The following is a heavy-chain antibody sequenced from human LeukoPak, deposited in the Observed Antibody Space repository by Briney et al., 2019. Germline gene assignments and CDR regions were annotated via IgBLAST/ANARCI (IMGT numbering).Heavy chain of an antibody. D-gene: IGHD6-19*01. Sequence: GGSLRLSCAASGFTFSSYAMHWVRQAPGKGLEWVAVISYDGSNKYYADSVKGRFTISRDNSKNTLYLQMNSLRAEDTAVYYCARDPSWHGSGWYAYWDYWGRGTLVTVSS. J-gene: IGHJ4*02. V-gene: IGHV3-30-3*01. CDR2: ISYDGSNK. CDR1: GFTFSSYA. CDR3: ARDPSWHGSGWYAYWDY.